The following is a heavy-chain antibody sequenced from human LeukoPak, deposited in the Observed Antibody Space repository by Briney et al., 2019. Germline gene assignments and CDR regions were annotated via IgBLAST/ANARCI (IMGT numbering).Heavy chain of an antibody. CDR1: GGSISSGAYY. D-gene: IGHD2-15*01. CDR2: IYTSGST. J-gene: IGHJ4*02. V-gene: IGHV4-61*02. Sequence: SETLSLTCTVSGGSISSGAYYWSWIRQPAGKGLEWIGRIYTSGSTNYNPSLKSRITISVDTSKNQFSLKLSSVTAADTAVYYCARNSCPSGSCYDNRGYFDYWGQGALVTVSS. CDR3: ARNSCPSGSCYDNRGYFDY.